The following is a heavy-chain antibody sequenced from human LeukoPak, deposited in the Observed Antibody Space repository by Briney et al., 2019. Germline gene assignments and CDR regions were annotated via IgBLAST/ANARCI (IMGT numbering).Heavy chain of an antibody. V-gene: IGHV1-18*01. CDR1: GDNFTSYG. D-gene: IGHD3-9*01. CDR3: ARGRSEYDILTNLYYYYYMDV. J-gene: IGHJ6*03. CDR2: ISAYNGNT. Sequence: GASVKVSCKASGDNFTSYGISWVRQAPGQGLEWMGWISAYNGNTNYAQKLQGRVTMTTDTSTSTAYMELRSLGSDDTAVYYCARGRSEYDILTNLYYYYYMDVWGKGTTVTVSS.